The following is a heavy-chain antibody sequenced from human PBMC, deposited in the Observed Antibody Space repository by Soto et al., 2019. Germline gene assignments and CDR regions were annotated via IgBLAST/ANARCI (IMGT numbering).Heavy chain of an antibody. CDR1: GGTFSSYT. CDR2: IIPILGIA. D-gene: IGHD6-19*01. CDR3: ARGEVGGNRPLAY. J-gene: IGHJ4*02. V-gene: IGHV1-69*02. Sequence: QVQLVQSGAEVKKPGSSVKVSCKASGGTFSSYTISWVRQAPGQGLEWMGRIIPILGIANYAQKFQGRVTITADKSTSTAYMELSSLRSEDTAVYYCARGEVGGNRPLAYWGQGTLVTVSS.